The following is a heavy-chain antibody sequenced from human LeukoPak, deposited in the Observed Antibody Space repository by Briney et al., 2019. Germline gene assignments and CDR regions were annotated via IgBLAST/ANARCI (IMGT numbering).Heavy chain of an antibody. Sequence: AESLKISCKGSGYSFASYWIAWVRQLPGQGLEWMGVIYPSNSDITYSKSFQGQVTISADKSVSTDYLHWSSLKASDTAIYYCARHLSSIASCPNYWGQGTLVTVSS. CDR2: IYPSNSDI. CDR1: GYSFASYW. D-gene: IGHD2-2*01. J-gene: IGHJ4*02. V-gene: IGHV5-51*01. CDR3: ARHLSSIASCPNY.